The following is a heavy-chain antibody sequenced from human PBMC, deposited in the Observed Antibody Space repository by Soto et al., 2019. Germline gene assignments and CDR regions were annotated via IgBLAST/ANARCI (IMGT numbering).Heavy chain of an antibody. D-gene: IGHD2-2*01. V-gene: IGHV3-74*01. Sequence: GGSLRLSCAASGFTFSNSWMHWVRQVSGKGLEWVSRINADGTSTSYADSVKGRFTISRDNAKNTLYLHVSSLRAEDTAVYYCVKVLARGVGVPRFYFDSWGQGALVTVSS. CDR1: GFTFSNSW. CDR2: INADGTST. J-gene: IGHJ4*02. CDR3: VKVLARGVGVPRFYFDS.